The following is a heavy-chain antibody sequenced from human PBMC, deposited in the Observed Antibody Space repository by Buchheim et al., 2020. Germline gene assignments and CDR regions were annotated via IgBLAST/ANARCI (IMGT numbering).Heavy chain of an antibody. J-gene: IGHJ5*02. V-gene: IGHV3-66*01. CDR1: GFTVSSDS. Sequence: EVQLVESGGGLVQPVGSLRLSCAVSGFTVSSDSMSWVRQAPGKGLEWVSSIYGCGATYYTDSVKGRFNISRASAKYTLYLQMNRLRVEDTAMYYCARRQPSGSWFDPWGQGTL. D-gene: IGHD3-22*01. CDR3: ARRQPSGSWFDP. CDR2: IYGCGAT.